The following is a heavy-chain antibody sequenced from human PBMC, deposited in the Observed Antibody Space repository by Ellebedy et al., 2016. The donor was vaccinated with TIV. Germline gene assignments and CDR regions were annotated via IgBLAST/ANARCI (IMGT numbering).Heavy chain of an antibody. D-gene: IGHD6-13*01. Sequence: GESLKISCAASGFTFSSYSLNWVRQAPGKGLEWVSYISSSSSTMYYADSVKGRFTISRDNAKNSLYLQMNSLRAEDTAVFYCARELAAAGFFDYWGQGTLVTVSS. CDR1: GFTFSSYS. CDR2: ISSSSSTM. V-gene: IGHV3-48*04. CDR3: ARELAAAGFFDY. J-gene: IGHJ4*02.